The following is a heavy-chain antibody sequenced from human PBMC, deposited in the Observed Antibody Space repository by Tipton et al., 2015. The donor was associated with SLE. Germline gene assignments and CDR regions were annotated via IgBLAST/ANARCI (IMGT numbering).Heavy chain of an antibody. Sequence: LRLSCTVSGGSISSGSYYWSWIRQPAGKGLEWIGRIYTSGSTNYNPSLKSRVTISVDTSKNQFSLKLSSVTAADTAVYYCARGDVVSTVNWGQGTLVTVSS. D-gene: IGHD4-17*01. CDR2: IYTSGST. CDR3: ARGDVVSTVN. CDR1: GGSISSGSYY. J-gene: IGHJ4*02. V-gene: IGHV4-61*02.